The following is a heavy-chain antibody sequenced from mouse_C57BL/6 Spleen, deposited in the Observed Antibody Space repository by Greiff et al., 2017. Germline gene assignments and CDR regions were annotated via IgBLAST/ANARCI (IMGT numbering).Heavy chain of an antibody. CDR3: ARKGDGYYGAMDY. J-gene: IGHJ4*01. D-gene: IGHD2-3*01. CDR1: GYAFTNYL. CDR2: INPGSGGT. V-gene: IGHV1-54*01. Sequence: LQESGAELVRPGTSVKVSCKASGYAFTNYLIEWVKQRPGQGLEWIGVINPGSGGTNYNEKFKGKATLTADKSSSTAYMQLSSLTSEDSAVYFCARKGDGYYGAMDYWGQGTSVTVSS.